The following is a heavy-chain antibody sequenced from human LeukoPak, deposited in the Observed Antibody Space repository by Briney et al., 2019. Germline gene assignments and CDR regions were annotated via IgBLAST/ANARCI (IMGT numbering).Heavy chain of an antibody. J-gene: IGHJ6*02. D-gene: IGHD2-15*01. CDR1: GYTFTGYY. CDR3: AREHCSGGSCYYGMDV. CDR2: INPNSGGT. Sequence: ASVKVSCKASGYTFTGYYMHWVRQAPGQGLEWMGWINPNSGGTNYAQKFQGRVTMTRDTSISTAYMELSRLRSDDTAVYYCAREHCSGGSCYYGMDVWGQGTTVTVSS. V-gene: IGHV1-2*02.